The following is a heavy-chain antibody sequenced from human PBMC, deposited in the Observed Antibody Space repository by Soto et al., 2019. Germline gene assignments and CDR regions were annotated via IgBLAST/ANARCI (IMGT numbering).Heavy chain of an antibody. Sequence: GGSLRLSCAASGFTFTRYSMNWVRQAPGRGLEWVSSISSTTNYIYYGDSMKGRFTISRDNGKNSLYLEMHSLRSDDTAVYYCARGGYSYGKYPKAFDYWGQGTLVTVSS. D-gene: IGHD5-18*01. CDR1: GFTFTRYS. CDR2: ISSTTNYI. V-gene: IGHV3-21*04. CDR3: ARGGYSYGKYPKAFDY. J-gene: IGHJ4*02.